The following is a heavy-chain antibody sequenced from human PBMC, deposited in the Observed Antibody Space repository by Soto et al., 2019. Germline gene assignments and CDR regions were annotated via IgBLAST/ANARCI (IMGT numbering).Heavy chain of an antibody. Sequence: SLTCTVSGGSISSYYWSWIRQPPGKGLEWIGYIYYSGSTNYNPSLKSRVTISVDTSKNQFSLKLSSVTAADTAVYYCARVLMVRGVIIGSPGYYYGMDVWGQGTTVTVSS. D-gene: IGHD3-10*01. CDR3: ARVLMVRGVIIGSPGYYYGMDV. J-gene: IGHJ6*02. CDR2: IYYSGST. V-gene: IGHV4-59*01. CDR1: GGSISSYY.